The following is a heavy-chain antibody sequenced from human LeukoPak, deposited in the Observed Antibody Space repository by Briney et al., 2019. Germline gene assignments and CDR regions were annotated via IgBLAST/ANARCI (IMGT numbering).Heavy chain of an antibody. J-gene: IGHJ6*02. CDR3: ARETTVSYYYGMDV. V-gene: IGHV4-4*07. CDR2: IYTSGST. Sequence: PSETLSLTCTVSGGSISSYYWSWIRQPAGKGLEWIGRIYTSGSTNYNPSLKSRVTMSVDTSKNQFSLKLSSVTAADTAVCYCARETTVSYYYGMDVWGQGTTVTVSS. D-gene: IGHD4-4*01. CDR1: GGSISSYY.